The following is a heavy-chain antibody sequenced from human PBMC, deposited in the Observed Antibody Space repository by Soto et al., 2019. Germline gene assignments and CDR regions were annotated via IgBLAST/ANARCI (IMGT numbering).Heavy chain of an antibody. CDR2: SYYSGST. V-gene: IGHV4-59*08. Sequence: QVQLQESGPGLVKPSETLSLTCTVSGGSISSYYWSWIRQPPGKGLEWIGYSYYSGSTNYNPSLKSRVTISVDTSKNQFSLKLSSVTAADTAVYYCARTGRVGSMDYWGQGTLVTVSS. J-gene: IGHJ4*02. CDR1: GGSISSYY. D-gene: IGHD2-2*01. CDR3: ARTGRVGSMDY.